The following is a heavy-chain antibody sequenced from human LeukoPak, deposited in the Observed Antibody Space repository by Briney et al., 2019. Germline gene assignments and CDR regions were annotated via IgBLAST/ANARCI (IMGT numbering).Heavy chain of an antibody. Sequence: ASVKVSCKASGYTFTSYCMHWVRQAPGQGLEWMGIINPSGGSTSYAQKFQGRVTMTRDTSTSTVYMELSSLRSEDTAVYYCARDRAAYCGGDCCPGSAFDIWGQGTMVTVSS. J-gene: IGHJ3*02. CDR1: GYTFTSYC. D-gene: IGHD2-21*02. V-gene: IGHV1-46*01. CDR2: INPSGGST. CDR3: ARDRAAYCGGDCCPGSAFDI.